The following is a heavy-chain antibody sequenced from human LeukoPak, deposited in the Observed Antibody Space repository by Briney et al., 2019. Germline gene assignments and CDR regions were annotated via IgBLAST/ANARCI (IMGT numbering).Heavy chain of an antibody. D-gene: IGHD4-23*01. CDR1: GGTFSSYA. V-gene: IGHV1-69*04. J-gene: IGHJ6*02. CDR2: IIPILGIA. Sequence: SVKVSCKASGGTFSSYAISWVRQAPGQGLEWMGRIIPILGIANYAQKFQGRVTITADKSTSTAYMELSSLRSEDTAVYYCATRPDGGNTEYYDCYYYYGMDVWGQGTTVTVSS. CDR3: ATRPDGGNTEYYDCYYYYGMDV.